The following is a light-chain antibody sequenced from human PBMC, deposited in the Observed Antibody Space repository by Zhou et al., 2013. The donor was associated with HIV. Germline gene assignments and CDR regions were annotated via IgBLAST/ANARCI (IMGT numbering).Light chain of an antibody. Sequence: DVQMTHSPSSLSASVGDRVTITCQASQDISNHLNWYQQKPGKAPKILIFSVSSLESGVPSRFSGSGYGTEFTFTISSLQPEDFATYYCQQSHSSPPTFGQGTKV. V-gene: IGKV1-33*01. CDR1: QDISNH. CDR2: SVS. CDR3: QQSHSSPPT. J-gene: IGKJ2*01.